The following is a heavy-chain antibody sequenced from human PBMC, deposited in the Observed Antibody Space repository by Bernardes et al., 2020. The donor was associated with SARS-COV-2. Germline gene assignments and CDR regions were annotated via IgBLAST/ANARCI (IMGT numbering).Heavy chain of an antibody. CDR2: ISGTGGST. CDR3: AKCGEKAAAGTHSFDI. V-gene: IGHV3-23*01. D-gene: IGHD6-13*01. Sequence: GGSLRLSCAASGFIFNTYAMTWVRQAPGRGLEWVSSISGTGGSTYYGDSVQGRFTISRDNSKNTLYLQMNSLEAEDTAVYYCAKCGEKAAAGTHSFDIWGQGTMVTVSS. J-gene: IGHJ3*02. CDR1: GFIFNTYA.